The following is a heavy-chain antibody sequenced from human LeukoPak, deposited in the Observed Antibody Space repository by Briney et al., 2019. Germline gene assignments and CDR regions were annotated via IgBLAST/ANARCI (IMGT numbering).Heavy chain of an antibody. CDR1: GFTFSSYD. CDR2: ISGSGGTT. Sequence: GGSLRLSCAASGFTFSSYDMSWVRQAPGKGLEWVSPISGSGGTTNFADSVKGRFTISRENSKNTLYLQMNSLRAADTAKYYCAKASRRHCGTTICYTLDYWGQGTLVTVSS. D-gene: IGHD2-2*02. J-gene: IGHJ4*02. V-gene: IGHV3-23*01. CDR3: AKASRRHCGTTICYTLDY.